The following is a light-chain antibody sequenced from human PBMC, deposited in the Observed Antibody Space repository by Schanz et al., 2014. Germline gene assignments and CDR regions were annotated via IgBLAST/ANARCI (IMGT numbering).Light chain of an antibody. CDR2: EAS. J-gene: IGKJ1*01. V-gene: IGKV1-5*01. CDR1: ESISSR. Sequence: DIQMTQSPSSLSASVGDRVTITCRTSESISSRLAWYQQKPGKAPKLLIYEASSFETGVPSRFSGSGSGTEFTLTISSLQPDDFATYYCQQYHTYPRTFGQGTKVEIK. CDR3: QQYHTYPRT.